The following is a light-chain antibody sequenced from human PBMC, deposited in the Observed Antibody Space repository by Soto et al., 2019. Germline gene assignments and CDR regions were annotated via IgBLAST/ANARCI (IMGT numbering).Light chain of an antibody. CDR1: XSVSSD. V-gene: IGKV3-15*01. J-gene: IGKJ2*01. CDR2: GAS. CDR3: QQYNNWPPYT. Sequence: EIVMTQSPATLSVSPGERATLSCRASXSVSSDLAWYQHKPGQAPRLLIYGASTRATGIPARFSGSGSGTEFTLTISSLQSEDFALYYCQQYNNWPPYTFGQGTKLEIK.